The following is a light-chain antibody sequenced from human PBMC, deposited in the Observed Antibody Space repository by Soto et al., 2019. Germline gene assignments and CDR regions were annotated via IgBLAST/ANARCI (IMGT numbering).Light chain of an antibody. V-gene: IGKV1-5*03. Sequence: DIQMTQSPSTLSASVGDRVTITCRASQSISRSLAWYQQKPGKVPKFLIYKASSLQSGVPSRFSGSGSGTEFTLTISSLQPDDFATYYCQQYNSYPHTFGQGTKLEIK. CDR2: KAS. CDR1: QSISRS. J-gene: IGKJ2*01. CDR3: QQYNSYPHT.